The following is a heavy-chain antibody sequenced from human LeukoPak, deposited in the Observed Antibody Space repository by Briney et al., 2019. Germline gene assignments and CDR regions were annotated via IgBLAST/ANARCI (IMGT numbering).Heavy chain of an antibody. CDR3: ATSIPPPVVVVVNDAFDI. V-gene: IGHV1-24*01. Sequence: ASVKVSCKVSGYTLTELSMHWARQAPGKGLEWMGGFDPEDGETIYAQKFQGRVTMTEDTSTDTAYMELSSLRSEDTAVYYCATSIPPPVVVVVNDAFDIWGQGTMVTVSS. CDR1: GYTLTELS. D-gene: IGHD3-22*01. J-gene: IGHJ3*02. CDR2: FDPEDGET.